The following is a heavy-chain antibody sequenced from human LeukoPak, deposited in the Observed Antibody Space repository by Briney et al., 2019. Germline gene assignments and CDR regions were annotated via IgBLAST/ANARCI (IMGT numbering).Heavy chain of an antibody. J-gene: IGHJ4*02. CDR1: GFTFSSYG. Sequence: GGSLRLSCAASGFTFSSYGMHWVRQAPGKGLEWVAVISYDGSNKYYADSVKGRFTISRDSSQNTLYLQMNSLTAEDTAVYYCAKDCGGDCYSLDYWGQGTLVTVSS. D-gene: IGHD2-21*02. V-gene: IGHV3-30*18. CDR2: ISYDGSNK. CDR3: AKDCGGDCYSLDY.